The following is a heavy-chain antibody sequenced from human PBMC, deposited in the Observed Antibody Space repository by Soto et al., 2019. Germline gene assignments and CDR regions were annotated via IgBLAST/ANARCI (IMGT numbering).Heavy chain of an antibody. D-gene: IGHD3-22*01. J-gene: IGHJ5*02. CDR2: INHSGSI. CDR3: ARGAYYDTSGYYPGWLDP. Sequence: SETLSLTCVVYGGSFNDYYWSWIRQPPGKGLEWIGEINHSGSINYNPSLKSRVTISVDTSKNQFSLKMSSVTAADTAVYYCARGAYYDTSGYYPGWLDPWGQGTMGTASS. CDR1: GGSFNDYY. V-gene: IGHV4-34*01.